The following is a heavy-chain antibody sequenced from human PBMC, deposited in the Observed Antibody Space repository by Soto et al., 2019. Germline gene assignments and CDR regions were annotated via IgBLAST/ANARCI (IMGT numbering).Heavy chain of an antibody. J-gene: IGHJ5*02. CDR3: ATQTYSYNWHH. CDR1: SGSISSRNW. D-gene: IGHD1-1*01. V-gene: IGHV4-4*02. CDR2: ISHSGRT. Sequence: PSETLSLTCGVSSGSISSRNWWSWVRQPPGKGLEWIGEISHSGRTNYNPSLESRVTMSVDKSRNQFYLKLNFVTAADTAVYYCATQTYSYNWHHWGQGTLVTAPQ.